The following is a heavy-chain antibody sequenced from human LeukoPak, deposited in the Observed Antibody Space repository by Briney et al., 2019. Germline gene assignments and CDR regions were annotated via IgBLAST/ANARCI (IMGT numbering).Heavy chain of an antibody. J-gene: IGHJ4*02. CDR3: ARGTYDFWSGYYHDIFDY. CDR2: INPNSGGT. D-gene: IGHD3-3*01. V-gene: IGHV1-2*06. Sequence: ASVKVSCKASGYTFTGYYMHWVRQAPGQGLEWMGRINPNSGGTNYAQKFQGRVTMTRDTSIGTAYMELSRLRSDDTAVYYCARGTYDFWSGYYHDIFDYWGQGTLVTVSS. CDR1: GYTFTGYY.